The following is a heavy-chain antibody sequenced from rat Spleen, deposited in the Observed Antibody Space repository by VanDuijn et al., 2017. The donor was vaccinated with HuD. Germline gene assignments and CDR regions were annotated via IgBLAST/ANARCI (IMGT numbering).Heavy chain of an antibody. J-gene: IGHJ2*01. Sequence: EVQLVESDGGLVQPGRSLKLSCAASGFTFSDYYMAWVRQAPTKGLEWVATISYDGSSTYYRDSVKGRFTISRDNAKNTQYLQMDSLRSEDTATYYCARRGTTLFDYWGQGVMVTVSS. D-gene: IGHD1-5*01. CDR2: ISYDGSST. CDR3: ARRGTTLFDY. CDR1: GFTFSDYY. V-gene: IGHV5-29*01.